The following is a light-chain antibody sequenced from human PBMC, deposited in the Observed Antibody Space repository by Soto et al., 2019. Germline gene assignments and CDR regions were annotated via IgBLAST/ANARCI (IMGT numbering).Light chain of an antibody. CDR3: QQSYSTPGT. V-gene: IGKV1-39*01. CDR2: AAS. J-gene: IGKJ2*01. CDR1: QSISSY. Sequence: DIQMTQSPSFLSASVGDRVTITCRASQSISSYLNWYQQKPGKAPKLLFYAASSLQSGVPSRFSGSGSGTDFTLTISSLQPEDFATYYCQQSYSTPGTFGQGTKLEIK.